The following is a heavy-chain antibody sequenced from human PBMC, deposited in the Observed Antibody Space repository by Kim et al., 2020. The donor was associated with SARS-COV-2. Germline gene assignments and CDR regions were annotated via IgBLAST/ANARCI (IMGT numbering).Heavy chain of an antibody. Sequence: GGSLRLSCAASGFTFSSYEMNWVRQAPGKGLEWVSYISSSGSTIYYADSVKGRFTISRDNAKNSLYLQMNSLRAEDTAVYYCAREEYQLLWGYYYYYGMDLWGQGTTVTVSS. D-gene: IGHD2-2*01. CDR1: GFTFSSYE. CDR3: AREEYQLLWGYYYYYGMDL. J-gene: IGHJ6*02. V-gene: IGHV3-48*03. CDR2: ISSSGSTI.